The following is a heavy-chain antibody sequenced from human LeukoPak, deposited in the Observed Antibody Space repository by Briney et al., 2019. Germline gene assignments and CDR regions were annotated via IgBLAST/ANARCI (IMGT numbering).Heavy chain of an antibody. CDR3: ARLGSGYYHFDY. D-gene: IGHD3-22*01. CDR1: GFTFSSYG. Sequence: GGSLRLSCAASGFTFSSYGMHWVRQAPGKGLEWVAVIWYDGSNKYYADPVKGRFTISRDNSKNTLYLQMNSLRAEDTAVYYCARLGSGYYHFDYWGQGTLVTVSS. CDR2: IWYDGSNK. V-gene: IGHV3-33*01. J-gene: IGHJ4*02.